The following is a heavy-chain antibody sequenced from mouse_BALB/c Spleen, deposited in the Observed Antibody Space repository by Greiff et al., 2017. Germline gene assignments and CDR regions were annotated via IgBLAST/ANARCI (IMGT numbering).Heavy chain of an antibody. CDR1: GFTFSSYG. V-gene: IGHV5-6*01. D-gene: IGHD1-1*01. J-gene: IGHJ3*01. CDR2: ISSGGSYT. Sequence: EVQGVESGGDLVKPGGSLKLSCAASGFTFSSYGMSWVRQTPDKRLEWVATISSGGSYTYYPDSVKGRFTISRDNAKNTLYLQMSSLKSEDTAMYYCARRGYGSSPAWFAYWGQGTLVTVSA. CDR3: ARRGYGSSPAWFAY.